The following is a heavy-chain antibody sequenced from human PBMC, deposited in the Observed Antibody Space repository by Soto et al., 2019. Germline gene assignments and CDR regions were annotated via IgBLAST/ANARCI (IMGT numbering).Heavy chain of an antibody. Sequence: QVQLVQSETAVMKPGASVSISCRASGYTFTKYYIHWVRQAPGQGLEWMGLIDPSVGTARYAPKFWDRVTMTTDTSTATAQMELRGLTSDDMALYFCHRLVASSGKTWGQGTLVLVSS. CDR2: IDPSVGTA. CDR3: HRLVASSGKT. CDR1: GYTFTKYY. J-gene: IGHJ4*02. D-gene: IGHD3-10*01. V-gene: IGHV1-46*01.